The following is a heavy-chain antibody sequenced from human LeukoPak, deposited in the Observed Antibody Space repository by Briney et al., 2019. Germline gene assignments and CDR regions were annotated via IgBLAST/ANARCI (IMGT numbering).Heavy chain of an antibody. Sequence: QTGGSLRLSCAASGVTVSDAYMSWVRQAPGKGLEWVAVISNDGSNKYYADSVKGRFTISRDNSKNTLYLQMNSLRAEDTAVYYCARGKRREGGIDFQHWGQGTLVTVSS. J-gene: IGHJ1*01. D-gene: IGHD3-16*01. CDR3: ARGKRREGGIDFQH. CDR2: ISNDGSNK. V-gene: IGHV3-30-3*01. CDR1: GVTVSDAY.